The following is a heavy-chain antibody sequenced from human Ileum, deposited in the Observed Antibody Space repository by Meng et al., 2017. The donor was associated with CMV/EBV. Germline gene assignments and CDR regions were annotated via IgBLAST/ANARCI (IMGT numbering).Heavy chain of an antibody. CDR3: ARETPPSGYEVYYYYAMDV. J-gene: IGHJ6*02. CDR1: GDSITSSSYY. Sequence: SETLSLTCTVSGDSITSSSYYWAWIRQPPGKGLEWIASIYYSGSTSYNPSLKSRVTISLDKSKNQFSLKLSSVTAADTAVYYCARETPPSGYEVYYYYAMDVWGQGTTVTVSS. CDR2: IYYSGST. D-gene: IGHD5-12*01. V-gene: IGHV4-39*07.